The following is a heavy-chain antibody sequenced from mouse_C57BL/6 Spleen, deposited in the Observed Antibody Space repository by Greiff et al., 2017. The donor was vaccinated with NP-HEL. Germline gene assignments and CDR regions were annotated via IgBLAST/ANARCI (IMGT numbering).Heavy chain of an antibody. CDR2: LYPSDSET. J-gene: IGHJ3*01. V-gene: IGHV1-61*01. D-gene: IGHD1-1*01. Sequence: QVQLQQPGAELVRPGSSVKLSCKASGYTFTSYWMDWVKQRPGQGLEWIGNLYPSDSETHYNQKFKDKATLTVDKSSSTAYMQLSSLTSEDSAVYYCARATTVVATDAYWGQGTLVTVSA. CDR1: GYTFTSYW. CDR3: ARATTVVATDAY.